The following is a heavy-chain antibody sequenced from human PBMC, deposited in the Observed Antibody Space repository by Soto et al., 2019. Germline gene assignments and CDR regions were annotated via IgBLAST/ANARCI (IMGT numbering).Heavy chain of an antibody. CDR2: IYYSGST. J-gene: IGHJ6*02. Sequence: TSETLSLTCTVSGGSISSGGYYWSWIRQHPGKGLEWIGYIYYSGSTYYNLSLKSRVTISVDTSKNQFSLKLSSVTAADTAVYYCARDKDYVGGMDVWGQGTKVTVSS. CDR3: ARDKDYVGGMDV. D-gene: IGHD4-17*01. V-gene: IGHV4-31*03. CDR1: GGSISSGGYY.